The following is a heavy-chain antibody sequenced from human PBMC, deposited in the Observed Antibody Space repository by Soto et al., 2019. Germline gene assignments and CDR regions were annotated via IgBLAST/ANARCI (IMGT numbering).Heavy chain of an antibody. V-gene: IGHV1-18*01. CDR2: ISAYNGNT. Sequence: QVQLVQSGAEVKKPGASVKVSCKASGYTFTSYGISWVRQAPGQGLEWMGWISAYNGNTNYAQKLQGRVTMTTGTATGTAYKEVRSLRSDETAVEYCAGHCSGGSRYPVEPVGMDVWGQGTTVTVSS. CDR3: AGHCSGGSRYPVEPVGMDV. J-gene: IGHJ6*02. D-gene: IGHD2-15*01. CDR1: GYTFTSYG.